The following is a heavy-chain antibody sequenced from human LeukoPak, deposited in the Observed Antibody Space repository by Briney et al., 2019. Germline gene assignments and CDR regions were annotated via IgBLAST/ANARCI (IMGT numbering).Heavy chain of an antibody. D-gene: IGHD3-22*01. J-gene: IGHJ4*02. V-gene: IGHV1-69*05. CDR3: ARDRDDSSGYDMLFDY. CDR1: GDTFSSYA. CDR2: IIPIFGTA. Sequence: SVKVSCKASGDTFSSYAISWVRQAPGQGLEWMGGIIPIFGTANYAQKFQGGVTITTDESTSTAYMELSSLRSEDTAVYYCARDRDDSSGYDMLFDYWGQGTLVTVSS.